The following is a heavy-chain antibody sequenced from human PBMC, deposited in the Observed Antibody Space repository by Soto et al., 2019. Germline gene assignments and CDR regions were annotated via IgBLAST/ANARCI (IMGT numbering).Heavy chain of an antibody. J-gene: IGHJ4*02. D-gene: IGHD6-19*01. CDR2: IYPGDSDT. Sequence: GESLKISCKGSGYTFSGYWIGWVRQMPGKGLEWMGIIYPGDSDTRYSPSFQGQVTMSVDKSINTAYLQWSSLKPSDTATYYCARPLSSGWAGADYWGQGTLVTVSS. CDR3: ARPLSSGWAGADY. V-gene: IGHV5-51*01. CDR1: GYTFSGYW.